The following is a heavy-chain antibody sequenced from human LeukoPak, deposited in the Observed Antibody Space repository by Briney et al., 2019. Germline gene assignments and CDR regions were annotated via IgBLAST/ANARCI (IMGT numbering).Heavy chain of an antibody. CDR1: GFAFSSCW. CDR2: INGDGSST. CDR3: VRGTTYSSTKADF. V-gene: IGHV3-74*01. J-gene: IGHJ4*02. D-gene: IGHD6-13*01. Sequence: GGSLRLSCAASGFAFSSCWMHWVRQAPGKGLVWVLRINGDGSSTGYADSVKGRLTISRDNANNMMYLQMDSLRAEDSATYYCVRGTTYSSTKADFWGQGTLVTVSS.